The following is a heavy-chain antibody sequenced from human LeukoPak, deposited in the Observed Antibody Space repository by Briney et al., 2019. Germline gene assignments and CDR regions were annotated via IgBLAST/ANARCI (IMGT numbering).Heavy chain of an antibody. CDR3: ARDPAITLLRGVIDY. Sequence: PGGSLGLSCAASGFTFRSYEMNWVRQAPGKGLEWVSYISSSGATKYYADSMKGRFTISRDNAKNSLYLQMNSLQAEDTAAYYCARDPAITLLRGVIDYWGQGTLVTVSS. J-gene: IGHJ4*02. V-gene: IGHV3-48*03. D-gene: IGHD3-10*01. CDR1: GFTFRSYE. CDR2: ISSSGATK.